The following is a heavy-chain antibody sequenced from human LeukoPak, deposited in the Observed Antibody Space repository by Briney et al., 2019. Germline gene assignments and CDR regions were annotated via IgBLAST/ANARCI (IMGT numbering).Heavy chain of an antibody. V-gene: IGHV1-18*01. D-gene: IGHD6-19*01. J-gene: IGHJ4*02. CDR3: ARDWGSGWSNAKFDY. CDR2: ISAYNGNT. CDR1: GYTFTSYG. Sequence: ASVKVSCKASGYTFTSYGISWVRQAPGQGLEWMGWISAYNGNTNYAQKLQGRVTMTTDTSTSTAYMELRSLRSDDTAVYYCARDWGSGWSNAKFDYWGQGTLVTVSS.